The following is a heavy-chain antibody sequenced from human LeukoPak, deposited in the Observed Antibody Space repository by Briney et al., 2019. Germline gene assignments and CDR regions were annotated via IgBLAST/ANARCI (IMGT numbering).Heavy chain of an antibody. CDR1: GGSFSGYY. V-gene: IGHV4-34*01. D-gene: IGHD1-26*01. J-gene: IGHJ4*02. CDR2: INHSGST. Sequence: HSETLSLTCAVYGGSFSGYYWSWIRQPPGKGLEWIGEINHSGSTNYNPSLKSRVTISVDTSKNQFSLKLSSVTAADTAAYYCARGEEVVGATLRFYYFDYWGQGTLVTVSS. CDR3: ARGEEVVGATLRFYYFDY.